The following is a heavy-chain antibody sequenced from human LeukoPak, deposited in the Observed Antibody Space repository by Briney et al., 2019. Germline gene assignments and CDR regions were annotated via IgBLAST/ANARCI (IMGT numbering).Heavy chain of an antibody. D-gene: IGHD3-16*01. V-gene: IGHV3-53*01. CDR1: GFTVSRTY. J-gene: IGHJ4*02. CDR2: IYSDGNT. Sequence: GGSLRLSCAASGFTVSRTYMSWVRQAPGKGLEWVSVIYSDGNTYYAASVKGRFTISRDISKNTVYLQMNSLRAEDTAVYYCANRFGGPSGWGQGTLVTVSS. CDR3: ANRFGGPSG.